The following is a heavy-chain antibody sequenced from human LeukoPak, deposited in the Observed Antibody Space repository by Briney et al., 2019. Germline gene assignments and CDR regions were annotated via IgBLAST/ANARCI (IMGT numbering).Heavy chain of an antibody. CDR3: ARGLGVEFDNYYYFDY. CDR1: GYTFTSYG. J-gene: IGHJ4*02. V-gene: IGHV1-18*01. CDR2: ISAYNGNT. Sequence: ASVKVSCTASGYTFTSYGISWVRQAPGQGLEWMGWISAYNGNTNYAQKLQGRVTMTTDTSTSTAYMELRSLRSDDTAVYYCARGLGVEFDNYYYFDYWGQGTLVTVSS. D-gene: IGHD4-11*01.